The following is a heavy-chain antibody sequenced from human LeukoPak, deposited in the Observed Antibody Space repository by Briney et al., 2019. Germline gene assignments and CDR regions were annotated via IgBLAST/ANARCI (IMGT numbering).Heavy chain of an antibody. D-gene: IGHD1-7*01. Sequence: ALVKVSCKASGYTFTGYYMHWVRQAPGQGLEWMGRINPNSGGTNYAQKFQGRVTMTRDTSISTAYMELSGLRSDDTAVYYCARDITGTTPNWGQGTLVTVSS. J-gene: IGHJ4*02. CDR2: INPNSGGT. CDR3: ARDITGTTPN. V-gene: IGHV1-2*06. CDR1: GYTFTGYY.